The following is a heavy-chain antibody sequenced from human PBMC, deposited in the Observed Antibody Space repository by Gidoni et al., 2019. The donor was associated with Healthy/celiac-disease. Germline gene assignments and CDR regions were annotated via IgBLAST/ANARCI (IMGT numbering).Heavy chain of an antibody. Sequence: EVQLLESGGGLVQPWGSLRLSCAASGFTFSSYAMSWVRQAPGKGLEWVSAISGSGGSKYYADSVKGRFTSSRDNSKNTLYLQMNSLRAEDAAVYYCAKGPRQQLVRYWYFDLWGRGTLVTVSS. CDR2: ISGSGGSK. J-gene: IGHJ2*01. CDR1: GFTFSSYA. CDR3: AKGPRQQLVRYWYFDL. V-gene: IGHV3-23*01. D-gene: IGHD6-13*01.